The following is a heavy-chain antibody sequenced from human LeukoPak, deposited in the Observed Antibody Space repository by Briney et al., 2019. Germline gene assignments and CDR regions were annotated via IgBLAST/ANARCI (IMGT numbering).Heavy chain of an antibody. D-gene: IGHD1-26*01. CDR2: ISSSSSYI. V-gene: IGHV3-21*04. CDR3: ASGSYWYYYYYMDV. Sequence: GGSLRLSCAASGFTFSSYSMNWVRQAPGKGLEWVSSISSSSSYIYYADSVKGRFTISRDNSKNTLYLQMNSLRAEDTAVYYCASGSYWYYYYYMDVWGKGTTVTVSS. CDR1: GFTFSSYS. J-gene: IGHJ6*03.